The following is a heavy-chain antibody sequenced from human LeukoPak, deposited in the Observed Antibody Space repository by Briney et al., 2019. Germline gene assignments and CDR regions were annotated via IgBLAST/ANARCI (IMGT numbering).Heavy chain of an antibody. CDR2: ISDDGSNK. D-gene: IGHD2-2*02. J-gene: IGHJ4*02. Sequence: LSGGSLRLSCAASGFIFSSYGMHWVRQAPGKGLEWVAVISDDGSNKYSADSVKGRFTISRDNSKNTLYLQMNSLRAEDTAVYYCAKEFCSSSSCYTVGYFDDWGQGTLVTVSS. CDR1: GFIFSSYG. CDR3: AKEFCSSSSCYTVGYFDD. V-gene: IGHV3-30*18.